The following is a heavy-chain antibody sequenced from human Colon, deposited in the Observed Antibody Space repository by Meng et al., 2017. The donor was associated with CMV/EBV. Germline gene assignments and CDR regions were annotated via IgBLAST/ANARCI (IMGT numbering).Heavy chain of an antibody. J-gene: IGHJ4*02. CDR1: GYTFTGYY. CDR3: ARDLRVWFGEFKN. D-gene: IGHD3-10*01. Sequence: QGTRVESGAEVKKPGASVKVSCKASGYTFTGYYMHWVRQAPGQGLEWMGWINPNSGGTNYAQKFQGRVTMTRDTSISTAYMELSRLRSDDTAVYYCARDLRVWFGEFKNWGQGTLVTVSS. CDR2: INPNSGGT. V-gene: IGHV1-2*02.